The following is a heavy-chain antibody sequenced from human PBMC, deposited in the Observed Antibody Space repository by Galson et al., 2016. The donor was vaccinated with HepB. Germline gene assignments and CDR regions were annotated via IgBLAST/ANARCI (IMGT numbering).Heavy chain of an antibody. J-gene: IGHJ4*02. CDR1: GFTFSSYG. CDR3: ARGGFKEYYDSSGYYLDY. Sequence: SLRLSCAASGFTFSSYGMHWVRQAPGKGLEWVAVIWYDGSNKYYADSVKGRFTIPRDNSKNTLYLQMNSLRAEDTAVYYCARGGFKEYYDSSGYYLDYWGQGTLVTVSS. CDR2: IWYDGSNK. V-gene: IGHV3-33*01. D-gene: IGHD3-22*01.